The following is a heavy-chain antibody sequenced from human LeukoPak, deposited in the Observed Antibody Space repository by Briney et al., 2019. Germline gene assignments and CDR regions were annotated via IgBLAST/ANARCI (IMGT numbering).Heavy chain of an antibody. D-gene: IGHD1-1*01. Sequence: PSETLSLTCAVSGYSISSGYYWGWIRPPPGKGLESIGSIYHSGSTYYNPSLKSRVTISVDTSKNQFSLKLSSVTAADTAVYYCARDRGNNWNDVRWFDPWGQGTLVTVSS. V-gene: IGHV4-38-2*02. J-gene: IGHJ5*02. CDR2: IYHSGST. CDR1: GYSISSGYY. CDR3: ARDRGNNWNDVRWFDP.